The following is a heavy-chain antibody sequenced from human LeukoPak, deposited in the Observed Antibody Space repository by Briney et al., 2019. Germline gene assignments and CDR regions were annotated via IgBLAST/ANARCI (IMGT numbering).Heavy chain of an antibody. CDR3: ARESSGYPRWAFDY. CDR1: GGSISSGGYY. CDR2: IYYSGST. J-gene: IGHJ4*02. V-gene: IGHV4-31*03. D-gene: IGHD3-22*01. Sequence: PSETLSLTCTVSGGSISSGGYYWSWIRQHPGKGLEWIGYIYYSGSTYYNPSLKSRVTISVDTSKNQFSLKLSSVTAADTAVYYCARESSGYPRWAFDYWGQGTLVTVSS.